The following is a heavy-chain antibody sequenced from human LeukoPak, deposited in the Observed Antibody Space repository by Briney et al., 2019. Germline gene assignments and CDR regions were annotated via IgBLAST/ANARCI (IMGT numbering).Heavy chain of an antibody. CDR2: IYYSGST. CDR3: ARGVVTAPQTFDY. CDR1: GGSISSSSYY. J-gene: IGHJ4*02. D-gene: IGHD2-21*02. Sequence: SETLSLTCTVSGGSISSSSYYWGWIRQPPGKGLEWIGSIYYSGSTNYNPSLKSRVTISVDTSKNQFSLKLSSVTAADTAVYYCARGVVTAPQTFDYWGQGTLVTVSS. V-gene: IGHV4-39*07.